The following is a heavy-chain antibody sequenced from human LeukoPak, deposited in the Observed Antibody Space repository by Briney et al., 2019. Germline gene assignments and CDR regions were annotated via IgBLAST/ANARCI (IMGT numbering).Heavy chain of an antibody. V-gene: IGHV4-59*01. CDR3: ARSSPYYYDGSGVRNDAFDI. Sequence: PSETLSLTCTVSGGSISSYYWSWIRQPPGKGLEWIGYIYYSGSTNYNPSLKSRVTISVDTSKNQFSLKLSSVTAADTAVYYCARSSPYYYDGSGVRNDAFDIWGQGTMVTVSS. CDR2: IYYSGST. J-gene: IGHJ3*02. D-gene: IGHD3-22*01. CDR1: GGSISSYY.